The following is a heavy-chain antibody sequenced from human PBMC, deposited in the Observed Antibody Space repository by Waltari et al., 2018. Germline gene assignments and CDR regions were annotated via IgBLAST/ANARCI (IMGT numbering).Heavy chain of an antibody. J-gene: IGHJ4*02. CDR2: ISYDGSNK. Sequence: QVQLVASGGGVVQPGRSLRLSCAASGFTFSSYAMHWVRQAPGQGLEWVAVISYDGSNKNYADSVKGRFTISRDNSKNTRYRQMNSLRAEDTAVYYCARDSYKGRAVAVGGNFDYWGQGTLVTVSS. CDR1: GFTFSSYA. V-gene: IGHV3-30*01. D-gene: IGHD6-19*01. CDR3: ARDSYKGRAVAVGGNFDY.